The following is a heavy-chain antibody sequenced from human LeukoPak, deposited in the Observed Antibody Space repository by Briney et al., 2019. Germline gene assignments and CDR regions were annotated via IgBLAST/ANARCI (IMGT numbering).Heavy chain of an antibody. CDR2: KYYSGST. CDR1: VVAINTLCDY. D-gene: IGHD5-18*01. Sequence: SETLSLTCAVSVVAINTLCDYGTWIRQPPGKGLEWIGYKYYSGSTRYNYSLRSRLTISLDTSKNQFSLRLTSVTAADTAVYYCARGRSYGFDFDSWGEGTLVIVSS. CDR3: ARGRSYGFDFDS. V-gene: IGHV4-61*01. J-gene: IGHJ4*02.